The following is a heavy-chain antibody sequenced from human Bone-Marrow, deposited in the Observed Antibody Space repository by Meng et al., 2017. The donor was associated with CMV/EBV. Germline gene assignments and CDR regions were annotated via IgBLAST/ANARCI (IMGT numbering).Heavy chain of an antibody. Sequence: SETLSLTCSLSGGFISSNSHYWAWLRQPRGKGLEWLGSIFHSGRTYYNPSLQSRVTISADTSKNLFSLKLTSVTAADTAMYFCARDLNRGSHDYVRGTYRSGGIDNWGQGHLVTVSS. CDR3: ARDLNRGSHDYVRGTYRSGGIDN. D-gene: IGHD3-16*02. CDR2: IFHSGRT. J-gene: IGHJ4*02. CDR1: GGFISSNSHY. V-gene: IGHV4-39*07.